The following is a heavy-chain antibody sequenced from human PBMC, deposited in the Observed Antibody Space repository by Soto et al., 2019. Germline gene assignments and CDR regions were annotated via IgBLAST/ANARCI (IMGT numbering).Heavy chain of an antibody. CDR1: GFTFTSSA. J-gene: IGHJ3*02. CDR3: AAPQRVHTDAFDI. CDR2: IVVGSGNT. Sequence: SVKVSCKASGFTFTSSAVQWVRQARGQRLEWIGRIVVGSGNTNYAQKFQERVTITRDMSTSTAYMELSSLRSEDTAVYYCAAPQRVHTDAFDIWGQGTMVTVSS. D-gene: IGHD1-1*01. V-gene: IGHV1-58*01.